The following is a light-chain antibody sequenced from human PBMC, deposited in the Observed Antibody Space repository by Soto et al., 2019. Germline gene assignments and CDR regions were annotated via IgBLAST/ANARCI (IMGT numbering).Light chain of an antibody. CDR1: SSDIGGSKY. V-gene: IGLV2-14*01. CDR3: GSYTSSNTLA. CDR2: DVT. Sequence: QSALTQPASVSGSPGQSITISCTGTSSDIGGSKYVSWYQQHPGKAPILIIYDVTSRPSGVSDRFSGSKSGNTASLTISGLQADDEADYYCGSYTSSNTLAFGGGTKLTVL. J-gene: IGLJ2*01.